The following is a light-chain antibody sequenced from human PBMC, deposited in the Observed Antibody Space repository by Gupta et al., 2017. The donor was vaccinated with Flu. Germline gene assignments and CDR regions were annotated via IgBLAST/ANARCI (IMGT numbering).Light chain of an antibody. CDR3: QQLNTYPPT. CDR1: QGISSY. V-gene: IGKV1-9*01. Sequence: ETHLTQSPSVLSASVRDRVTITCRASQGISSYLAWYQQKPGKAPKLLIYAASTLVSGVPSRFSGSGSGTEFTLTISSLQPEDFATYYCQQLNTYPPTFGGGTKVEIK. J-gene: IGKJ4*01. CDR2: AAS.